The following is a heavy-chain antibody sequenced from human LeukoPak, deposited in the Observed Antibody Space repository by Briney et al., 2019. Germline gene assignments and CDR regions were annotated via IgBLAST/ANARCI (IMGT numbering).Heavy chain of an antibody. J-gene: IGHJ4*02. V-gene: IGHV3-48*03. D-gene: IGHD3-22*01. CDR3: AKDLGSYYDSTALDY. CDR1: GFTFSSYE. CDR2: ISSSGSTI. Sequence: GGSLRLSCAASGFTFSSYEMNWVRQAPGKGLEWVSYISSSGSTIYYADSVKGRFTISRDNSKNTLYLQMNSLRAEDTAVYYCAKDLGSYYDSTALDYWGQGTLVTVSS.